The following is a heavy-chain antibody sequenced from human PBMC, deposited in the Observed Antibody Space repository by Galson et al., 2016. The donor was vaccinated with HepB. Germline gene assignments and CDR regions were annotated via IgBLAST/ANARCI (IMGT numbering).Heavy chain of an antibody. CDR3: ARRSYSIFSWGY. D-gene: IGHD3-3*01. CDR1: GGPISRSTFY. CDR2: MFYSGGT. V-gene: IGHV4-39*01. J-gene: IGHJ4*02. Sequence: SETLSLTCIVSGGPISRSTFYWGWIRQPPGNGLEWIGSMFYSGGTNYNPSLKSRVTISVDTSKNQFSLKLSSVTAADTAVYYCARRSYSIFSWGYWGQGILVTVSS.